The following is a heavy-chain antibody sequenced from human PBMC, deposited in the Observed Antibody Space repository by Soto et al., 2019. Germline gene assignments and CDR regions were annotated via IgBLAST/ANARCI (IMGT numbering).Heavy chain of an antibody. Sequence: SETLSLTFIVSGVSISTYHWSWIRQPAGKGLEWIGRMHTSGSTNYNPSLKSRVSMSVDTSKNHLSLKVSSVTAADTAVYYCARDEYGYGDSYDSWGQGTLVTVSS. CDR2: MHTSGST. J-gene: IGHJ4*02. CDR1: GVSISTYH. CDR3: ARDEYGYGDSYDS. V-gene: IGHV4-4*07. D-gene: IGHD5-12*01.